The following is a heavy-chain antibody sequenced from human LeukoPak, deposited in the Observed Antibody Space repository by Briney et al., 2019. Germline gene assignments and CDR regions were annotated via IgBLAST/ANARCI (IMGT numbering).Heavy chain of an antibody. CDR3: ARVWFGELFAYNWFDP. D-gene: IGHD3-10*01. CDR1: GGSISSFY. CDR2: IYYSGST. Sequence: SETLSLTCTVSGGSISSFYWSWIRQPPGKGLEWVGYIYYSGSTNYNPSLKSRATISVDTSKNQFSLKLSSVTAADTAVYYCARVWFGELFAYNWFDPWGQGTLVTVSS. J-gene: IGHJ5*02. V-gene: IGHV4-59*01.